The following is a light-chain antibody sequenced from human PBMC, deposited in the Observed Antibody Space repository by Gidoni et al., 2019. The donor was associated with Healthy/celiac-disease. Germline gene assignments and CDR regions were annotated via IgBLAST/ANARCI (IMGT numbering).Light chain of an antibody. J-gene: IGLJ2*01. V-gene: IGLV1-40*01. CDR3: QSYDSSLSVHVV. CDR1: SSNIGAGYD. CDR2: GNS. Sequence: QSVLTQPPSVSGAPGQRVTLACPGSSSNIGAGYDVHWYQQLPVTAPKLLIYGNSTRPSGVPDRFSGSKSGTSASLAITGLQAEDEADYYCQSYDSSLSVHVVFGGGTKLTVL.